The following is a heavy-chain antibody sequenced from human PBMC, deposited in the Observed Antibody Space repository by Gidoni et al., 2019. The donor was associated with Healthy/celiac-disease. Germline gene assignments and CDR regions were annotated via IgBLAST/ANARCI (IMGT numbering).Heavy chain of an antibody. D-gene: IGHD6-6*01. CDR3: ARGPVAAQSNYYYYYGMDV. CDR1: GGTFSSYA. CDR2: IIPILGIA. Sequence: QVQLVQSGAEVKKPGSSVKVSCKASGGTFSSYAISWVRQAPGQGLEWMGRIIPILGIANYAQKFQGRVTITADKSTSTAYMELSSLRSEDTAVYYCARGPVAAQSNYYYYYGMDVWGQGTTVTVSS. J-gene: IGHJ6*02. V-gene: IGHV1-69*04.